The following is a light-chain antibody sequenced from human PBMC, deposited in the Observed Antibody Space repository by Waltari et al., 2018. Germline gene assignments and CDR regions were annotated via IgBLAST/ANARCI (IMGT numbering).Light chain of an antibody. J-gene: IGKJ4*01. Sequence: EIVLTQSPATLSLSPGETATPDCRASQCVSSYLAWYQQKSGQAPRLPIYAASNRATGSPARFSGGGSGTDFTLTISSLEPEDFAVYYCQQRSDWFLTFGGGTKVEIK. CDR2: AAS. CDR1: QCVSSY. V-gene: IGKV3-11*01. CDR3: QQRSDWFLT.